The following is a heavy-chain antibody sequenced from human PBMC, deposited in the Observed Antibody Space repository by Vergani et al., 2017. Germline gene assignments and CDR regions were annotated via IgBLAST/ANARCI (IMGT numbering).Heavy chain of an antibody. J-gene: IGHJ5*01. V-gene: IGHV4-38-2*02. CDR1: GYSISRGFY. CDR2: IFHTGEA. D-gene: IGHD3-10*01. CDR3: GVIMVRSPRPDNWFDS. Sequence: QIQLQESGPGLVKPSETLSLTCSVSGYSISRGFYWAWTRQTPEKGLEWIGGIFHTGEASNRPSLQSRAASSMDTSKNHFLLQLTSVTAADTAVYFCGVIMVRSPRPDNWFDSWGRGTLVTVSS.